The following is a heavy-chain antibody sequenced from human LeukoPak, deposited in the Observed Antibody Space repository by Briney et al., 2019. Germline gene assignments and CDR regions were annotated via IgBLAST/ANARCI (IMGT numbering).Heavy chain of an antibody. V-gene: IGHV4-39*07. D-gene: IGHD6-13*01. CDR1: GGSISSSSYY. J-gene: IGHJ5*02. CDR2: IYYSGST. CDR3: ARVQLPYSSSWYEGIDP. Sequence: SETLSLTCTVSGGSISSSSYYWGWIRQPPGKGLEWIGSIYYSGSTYYNPSLKSRVTISVDTSKNQFSLKLSSVTAADTAVYYCARVQLPYSSSWYEGIDPWGQGTLVTVSS.